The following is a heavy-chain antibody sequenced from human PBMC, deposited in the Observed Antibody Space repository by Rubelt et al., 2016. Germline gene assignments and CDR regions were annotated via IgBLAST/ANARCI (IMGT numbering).Heavy chain of an antibody. CDR2: IGAYDGNT. V-gene: IGHV1-18*01. CDR1: GYTFISYG. Sequence: QIQLVQSGPEVEKPGASVKVSCKASGYTFISYGISWIRQAPGQGLEWMGWIGAYDGNTNYAQKLQGRATMTTDTSTRTAYMGLRSLRSDDTAVYYCARYLGIEGDFDYWGQGTLVTVSS. D-gene: IGHD7-27*01. CDR3: ARYLGIEGDFDY. J-gene: IGHJ4*02.